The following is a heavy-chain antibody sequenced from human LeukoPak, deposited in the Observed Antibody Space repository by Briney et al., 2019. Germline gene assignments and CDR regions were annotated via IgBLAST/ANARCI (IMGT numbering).Heavy chain of an antibody. J-gene: IGHJ4*02. CDR2: MNPNSGNT. CDR1: GYTFTSYD. V-gene: IGHV1-8*03. D-gene: IGHD3-22*01. Sequence: ASVKVSCKASGYTFTSYDINWVRQATGQGLEWMGWMNPNSGNTGYAQKFQGRVTITRNTSISTAYMELSSLRSEDTAVYYCARNYDSSGYVDYWGQGTLVTVSP. CDR3: ARNYDSSGYVDY.